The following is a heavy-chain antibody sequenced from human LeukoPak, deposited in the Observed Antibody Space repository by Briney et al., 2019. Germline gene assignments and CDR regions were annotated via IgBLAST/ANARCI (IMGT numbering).Heavy chain of an antibody. V-gene: IGHV4-38-2*01. D-gene: IGHD3-10*01. CDR3: ARTDPGSDYLDY. Sequence: SETLSLTCAVSGYSISSGYYWGWIRQPPGKGLEWIGSIYHSGSTYYNPSLKSRVTISVDTSKSQFSLKLSSVTAADTAVYYCARTDPGSDYLDYWGQGTLVTVSS. J-gene: IGHJ4*02. CDR2: IYHSGST. CDR1: GYSISSGYY.